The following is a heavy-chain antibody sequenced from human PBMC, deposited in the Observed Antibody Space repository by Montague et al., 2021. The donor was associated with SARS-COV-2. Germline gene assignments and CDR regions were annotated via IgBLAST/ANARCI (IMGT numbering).Heavy chain of an antibody. Sequence: SLRLSYAASGFSFSSYGMHWVRQAPGKGLVWVAVIWYDGSNKYYADSVKGRFTISRDNSKNTLYLQMNSLRAEDTAVYYCAKGGERITMIVVVITLADFDYWGQGTLVTVSS. V-gene: IGHV3-33*06. D-gene: IGHD3-22*01. J-gene: IGHJ4*02. CDR1: GFSFSSYG. CDR2: IWYDGSNK. CDR3: AKGGERITMIVVVITLADFDY.